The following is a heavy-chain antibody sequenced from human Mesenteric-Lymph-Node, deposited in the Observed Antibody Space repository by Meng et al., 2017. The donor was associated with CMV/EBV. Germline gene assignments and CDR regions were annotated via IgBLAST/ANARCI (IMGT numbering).Heavy chain of an antibody. CDR2: INPNSGGT. CDR1: GSPFTRYY. CDR3: AREWGAIVATLSSLDY. D-gene: IGHD5-12*01. Sequence: SGSPFTRYYLHWVRQAPGQGLEWMGRINPNSGGTNYAQKFQGRVTMTRDTSISTAYMELSRLRSDDTAVYYCAREWGAIVATLSSLDYWGQGTLVTVSS. V-gene: IGHV1-2*06. J-gene: IGHJ4*02.